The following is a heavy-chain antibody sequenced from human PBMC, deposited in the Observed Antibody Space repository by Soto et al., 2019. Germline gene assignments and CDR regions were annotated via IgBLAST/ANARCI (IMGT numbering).Heavy chain of an antibody. CDR1: GFTFSSYS. CDR3: ARDQDDYYDSSGYYDY. Sequence: GGSLRLSCAASGFTFSSYSMNWVRQAPGKGLEWVSSISSSSSYIYYADSVKGRFTISRDNAKNSLYLQMNSLRAEDTAVYYCARDQDDYYDSSGYYDYWGQGTLVTVSS. J-gene: IGHJ4*02. D-gene: IGHD3-22*01. V-gene: IGHV3-21*01. CDR2: ISSSSSYI.